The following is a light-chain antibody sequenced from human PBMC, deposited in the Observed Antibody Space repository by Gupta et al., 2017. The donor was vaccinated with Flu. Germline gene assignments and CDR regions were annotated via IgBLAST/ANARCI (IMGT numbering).Light chain of an antibody. CDR3: SSTDSSGKLGV. Sequence: SYELTQPPSVSVSPGQTARITCSGDALPKKYAYWYQQKSGQAPVLVSYEDSKRPSGIPERFSGSSSGTMATLPLSGAQVEDEADYVGSSTDSSGKLGVFGGGTKLTVL. V-gene: IGLV3-10*01. CDR1: ALPKKY. CDR2: EDS. J-gene: IGLJ3*02.